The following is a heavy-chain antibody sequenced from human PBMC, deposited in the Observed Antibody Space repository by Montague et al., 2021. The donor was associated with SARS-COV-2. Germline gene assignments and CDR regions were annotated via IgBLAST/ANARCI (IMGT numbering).Heavy chain of an antibody. CDR2: IHYSGST. V-gene: IGHV4-39*01. CDR1: GASISSSNYY. Sequence: SETLSLTCTFSGASISSSNYYWGWIRQPPGKGLEWIATIHYSGSTYYKPSLKSRLTISVDTSKNQFSLRLSSVTAADTAVYYCARGDFGVVIIPYYYYYMDVGGKGTTVTVSS. J-gene: IGHJ6*03. CDR3: ARGDFGVVIIPYYYYYMDV. D-gene: IGHD3-3*01.